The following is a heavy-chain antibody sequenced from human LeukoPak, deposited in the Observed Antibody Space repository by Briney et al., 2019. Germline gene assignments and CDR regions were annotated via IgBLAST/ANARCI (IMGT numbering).Heavy chain of an antibody. V-gene: IGHV3-21*01. J-gene: IGHJ4*02. Sequence: PGGSLRLSCAASGFTFSSYSMNWVRQAPGEGLEWVSSISSSSSYIYYADSVKGRFTISRDNAKNSLYLQMNSLRAEDTAVYYCAREQRYSSSGGDYWGQGTLVTVSS. D-gene: IGHD6-6*01. CDR1: GFTFSSYS. CDR2: ISSSSSYI. CDR3: AREQRYSSSGGDY.